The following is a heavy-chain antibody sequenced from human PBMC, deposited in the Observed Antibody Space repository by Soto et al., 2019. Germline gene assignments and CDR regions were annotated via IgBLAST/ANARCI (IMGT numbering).Heavy chain of an antibody. J-gene: IGHJ6*02. CDR1: GFTFSNAW. CDR3: TTAGVGDYYDSRGYPYYYGMDV. Sequence: GGSLRLSCAASGFTFSNAWMSWVRQAPGKGLEWVGRIKSKTDGGTTDYAAPVKGRFTISRDDSKNTLYLQMNSLKTEDTAVYYCTTAGVGDYYDSRGYPYYYGMDVWGQGTTVTVSS. D-gene: IGHD3-22*01. V-gene: IGHV3-15*01. CDR2: IKSKTDGGTT.